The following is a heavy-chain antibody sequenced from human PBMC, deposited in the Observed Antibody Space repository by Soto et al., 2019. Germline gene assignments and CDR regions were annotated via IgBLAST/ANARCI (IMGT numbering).Heavy chain of an antibody. J-gene: IGHJ4*02. CDR3: AREYDSSGYLNPDFDY. CDR2: IYHSGST. CDR1: GYSISSGDY. D-gene: IGHD3-22*01. V-gene: IGHV4-38-2*02. Sequence: SATLSLTCAVSGYSISSGDYWGWIRHPPWKGLELIGSIYHSGSTYYNPSLKSRVTISVDTSKKQFSLKLSSVTAADTAVYYCAREYDSSGYLNPDFDYWGQGTLVT.